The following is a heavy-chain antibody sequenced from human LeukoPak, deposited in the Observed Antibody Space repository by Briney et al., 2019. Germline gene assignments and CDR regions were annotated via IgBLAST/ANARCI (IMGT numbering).Heavy chain of an antibody. CDR3: ARHTLVGARNAFDI. J-gene: IGHJ3*02. CDR2: INHSGST. CDR1: GGSFSGYY. Sequence: SETLSLTCAVYGGSFSGYYWSWIPQPPGKGLEWIGEINHSGSTNYNPSLKSRVTISVDTSKNQFSLKLSSVTAADTAVYYCARHTLVGARNAFDIWGQGTMVTVSS. V-gene: IGHV4-34*01. D-gene: IGHD1-26*01.